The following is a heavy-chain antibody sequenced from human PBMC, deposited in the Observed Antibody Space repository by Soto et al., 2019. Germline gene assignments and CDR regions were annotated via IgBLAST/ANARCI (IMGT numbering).Heavy chain of an antibody. J-gene: IGHJ6*02. D-gene: IGHD5-18*01. CDR3: AREDSYGYYYYYGMDV. CDR1: GGSISSYY. V-gene: IGHV4-4*07. CDR2: IYTSGST. Sequence: PSETLSLTCTVSGGSISSYYWSWIRQPAGKGLEWIGRIYTSGSTNYNPSLKSRVTMSVDTPKNQFSLKLSSVTAADTAVYYCAREDSYGYYYYYGMDVWGQGTTVTVSS.